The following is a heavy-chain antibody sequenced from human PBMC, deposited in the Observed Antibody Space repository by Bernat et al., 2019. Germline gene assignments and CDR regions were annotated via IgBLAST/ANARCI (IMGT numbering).Heavy chain of an antibody. V-gene: IGHV3-74*01. D-gene: IGHD6-13*01. CDR1: GFTFSSYW. Sequence: EVQLVESGGGLVQPGGSLRLSCAASGFTFSSYWMHWVRQAPGKGLVWVSRINSDGSSISYADSVKGRFTISRDNAKNTLYLQMNSLRAEDTAVYYCAREGQQQLVHYGMDVWGQGTTVTVSS. CDR2: INSDGSSI. J-gene: IGHJ6*02. CDR3: AREGQQQLVHYGMDV.